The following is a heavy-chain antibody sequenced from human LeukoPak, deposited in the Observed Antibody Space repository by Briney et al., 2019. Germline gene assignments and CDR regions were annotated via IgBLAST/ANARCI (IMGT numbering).Heavy chain of an antibody. CDR1: GYTFTSYD. Sequence: ASVKVSCKASGYTFTSYDINWVRQATGQGLEWMGIINPSGGSTSYAQKFQGRVTMTRDMSTSTVYMELSSLRSEDTAVYYCATRTASNWNYRDDAFDIWGQGTMVTVSS. V-gene: IGHV1-46*01. CDR2: INPSGGST. CDR3: ATRTASNWNYRDDAFDI. D-gene: IGHD1-7*01. J-gene: IGHJ3*02.